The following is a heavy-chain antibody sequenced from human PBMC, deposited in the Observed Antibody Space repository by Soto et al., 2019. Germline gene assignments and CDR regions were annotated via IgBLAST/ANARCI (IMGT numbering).Heavy chain of an antibody. CDR2: ISSNGGST. Sequence: EVQLVESGEGLVQPGGSLRLSCAASGFTFSSYAMHWVRQAPGKGLEYVSAISSNGGSTYYADSVKGRFTISRDNSKNTLYLQMGSLSAEAMAVSYCARGAGYYYYGMDVWGKGTTVTVSS. J-gene: IGHJ6*04. CDR3: ARGAGYYYYGMDV. V-gene: IGHV3-64*02. CDR1: GFTFSSYA.